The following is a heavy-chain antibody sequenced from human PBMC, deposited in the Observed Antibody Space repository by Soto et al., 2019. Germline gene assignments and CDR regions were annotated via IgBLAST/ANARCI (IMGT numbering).Heavy chain of an antibody. J-gene: IGHJ6*02. V-gene: IGHV3-43*01. D-gene: IGHD6-19*01. CDR3: AKTNAVALLGGMDV. CDR1: GFTFDDYT. CDR2: ISWDGGST. Sequence: EVQLVESGGVVVQPGGSLRLSCAASGFTFDDYTMHWVRQAPGKGLEWVSLISWDGGSTYYADSVKGQFTITRDNSKNSLYMQMNSLKTEDTALYYCAKTNAVALLGGMDVWGQGTTVTVSS.